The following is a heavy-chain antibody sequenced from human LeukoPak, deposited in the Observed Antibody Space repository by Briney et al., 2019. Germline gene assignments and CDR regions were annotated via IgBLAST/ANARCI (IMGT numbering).Heavy chain of an antibody. V-gene: IGHV3-21*01. CDR3: ARELKRIQIWFGESDPGWFDP. CDR1: GFTFSSYS. J-gene: IGHJ5*02. Sequence: PGGSLRLSCAASGFTFSSYSMNWVRQAPGKGLEWVSSISSSSSYIYYADSVKGRFTISRDNAKNSLYLQMNSLRAEDTAVYYCARELKRIQIWFGESDPGWFDPWGQGTLVTVSS. D-gene: IGHD3-10*01. CDR2: ISSSSSYI.